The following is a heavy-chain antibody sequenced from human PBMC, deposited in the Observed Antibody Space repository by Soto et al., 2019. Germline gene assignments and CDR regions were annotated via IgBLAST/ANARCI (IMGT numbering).Heavy chain of an antibody. CDR2: IYYSGST. D-gene: IGHD2-2*01. J-gene: IGHJ4*02. CDR3: AGAAAPVVVPSGRFDY. Sequence: QVQLQESGPGLVKPSQTLSLTCTVSGGSISRGGYYWSWIRHHPGKGLEWIGYIYYSGSTYYNPSLKRRITRSVDSSKKHFSLMLGSVTAADTSLYYCAGAAAPVVVPSGRFDYWGLGSLVTVSS. CDR1: GGSISRGGYY. V-gene: IGHV4-31*03.